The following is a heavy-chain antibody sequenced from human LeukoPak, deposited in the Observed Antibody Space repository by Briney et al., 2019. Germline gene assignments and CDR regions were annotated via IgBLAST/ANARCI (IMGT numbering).Heavy chain of an antibody. V-gene: IGHV3-53*01. D-gene: IGHD3-22*01. CDR3: AREVRGYYLDY. Sequence: GGSLRLSCAASGFIVSSDYMSWVPQAPGKGLEWVSDISSGGNTYYADSVKGRFTISRDISKNTLYLQMNGLRAEDTAVYYCAREVRGYYLDYGGQGTLVTVSS. CDR2: ISSGGNT. J-gene: IGHJ4*01. CDR1: GFIVSSDY.